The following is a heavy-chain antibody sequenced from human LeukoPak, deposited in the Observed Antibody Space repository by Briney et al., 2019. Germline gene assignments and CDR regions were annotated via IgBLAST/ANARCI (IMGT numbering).Heavy chain of an antibody. CDR3: AKDSSGWYVNYNWFDP. Sequence: SETLSLTCTVSGGSISSSSYYWGWIRQPPGKGLEWIGSIYYSGSTYYNPSLKSRVTISVDTSKNQFSLKLSSVTAADTAVYYCAKDSSGWYVNYNWFDPWGQGTLVTVSS. V-gene: IGHV4-39*07. D-gene: IGHD6-19*01. CDR2: IYYSGST. CDR1: GGSISSSSYY. J-gene: IGHJ5*02.